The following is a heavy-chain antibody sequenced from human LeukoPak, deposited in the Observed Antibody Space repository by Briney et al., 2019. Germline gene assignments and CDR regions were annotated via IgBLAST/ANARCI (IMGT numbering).Heavy chain of an antibody. CDR1: GGSISSSSYY. J-gene: IGHJ3*02. CDR3: ASLYYYDSSGYYPDAFDI. D-gene: IGHD3-22*01. Sequence: TSETLSLPCTDSGGSISSSSYYWGWIRQPPGKGLEWIGEINHSGSSNYNPSLKSRVTISVDTSKNQFSLKLSSVTAADTAVYYCASLYYYDSSGYYPDAFDIWGQGTMVTVSS. CDR2: INHSGSS. V-gene: IGHV4-39*07.